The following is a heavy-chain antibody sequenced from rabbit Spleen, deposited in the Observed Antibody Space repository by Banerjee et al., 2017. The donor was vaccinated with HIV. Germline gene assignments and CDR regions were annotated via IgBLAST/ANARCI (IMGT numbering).Heavy chain of an antibody. D-gene: IGHD1-1*01. Sequence: QEQLEESGGGLVKPEGSLTLTCTASGFSFSSGYDMCWVRQAPGKGLEWIACIYAGSSGNTYYRSWAKGPFTSTKTSSTTVTLQMTSLTAADAATNFCARAGSGGYGSSVHGFNLWGQGTLVTVS. V-gene: IGHV1S45*01. J-gene: IGHJ4*01. CDR1: GFSFSSGYD. CDR3: ARAGSGGYGSSVHGFNL. CDR2: IYAGSSGNT.